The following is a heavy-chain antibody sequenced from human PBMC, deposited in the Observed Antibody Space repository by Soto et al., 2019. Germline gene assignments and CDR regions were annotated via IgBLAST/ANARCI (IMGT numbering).Heavy chain of an antibody. CDR2: IYADGTT. Sequence: EVPLVESGGGLVQPGGSLRLSCVVSGFSVSNNYMSWVRQAPGMRLDWVYVIYADGTTYYVDSVKGRFTISRHNSRNTLYLQMDSLRTEDTAVYYCARGCGPLINSVTNPFDYWGQGTLSPSPQ. V-gene: IGHV3-53*04. D-gene: IGHD4-17*01. CDR3: ARGCGPLINSVTNPFDY. CDR1: GFSVSNNY. J-gene: IGHJ4*02.